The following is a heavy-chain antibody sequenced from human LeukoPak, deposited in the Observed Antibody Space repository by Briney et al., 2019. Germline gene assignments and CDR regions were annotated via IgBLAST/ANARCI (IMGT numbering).Heavy chain of an antibody. D-gene: IGHD1-26*01. Sequence: SETLSLTCTVSGGSISSYYWRWIRQPPGKGLEWIGYIYYSGSTNYNPSLKSRVTISVDTSKNQFSLKLSSVTAADTAVYYCARGLYSGSYYFDYWGQGTLVTVSS. CDR1: GGSISSYY. CDR3: ARGLYSGSYYFDY. J-gene: IGHJ4*02. CDR2: IYYSGST. V-gene: IGHV4-59*01.